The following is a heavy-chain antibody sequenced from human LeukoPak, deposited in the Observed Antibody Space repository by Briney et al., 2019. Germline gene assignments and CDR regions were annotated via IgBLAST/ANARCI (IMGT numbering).Heavy chain of an antibody. CDR1: GYTFTSYY. CDR2: INPSGSST. Sequence: GASVKVSCKASGYTFTSYYMHWVRQAPGQGLEWMGIINPSGSSTSYAQKFQGRVTMTRDTSTSTVYMELSSLRSEDTAVYYCARDGFRITMIVVEGGYYYYYMDVWGKGTTVTVSS. J-gene: IGHJ6*03. D-gene: IGHD3-22*01. V-gene: IGHV1-46*01. CDR3: ARDGFRITMIVVEGGYYYYYMDV.